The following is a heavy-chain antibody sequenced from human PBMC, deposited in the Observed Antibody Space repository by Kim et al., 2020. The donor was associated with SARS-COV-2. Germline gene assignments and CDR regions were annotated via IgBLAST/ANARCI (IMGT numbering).Heavy chain of an antibody. D-gene: IGHD3-3*01. CDR2: GNT. J-gene: IGHJ4*02. Sequence: GNTNYAQKLQGRVTMTTDTSTSTAYMELRSLRSDDTAVYYCARDDFWSGYWGQGTLVTVSS. V-gene: IGHV1-18*01. CDR3: ARDDFWSGY.